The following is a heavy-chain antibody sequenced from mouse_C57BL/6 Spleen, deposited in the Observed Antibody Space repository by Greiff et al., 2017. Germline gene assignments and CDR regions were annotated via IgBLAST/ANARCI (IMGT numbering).Heavy chain of an antibody. CDR2: INPNNGGT. J-gene: IGHJ2*01. CDR3: ARGITSVVGYFDY. V-gene: IGHV1-18*01. Sequence: VQLQQSGPELVKPGASVKIPCKASGYTFTDYNMDWVKQSHGQSLEWIGDINPNNGGTNYNQKFKGKATLTADKSSSTAYMQLRSLTSEDTAVYYCARGITSVVGYFDYWGQGNTLTVSS. D-gene: IGHD1-1*01. CDR1: GYTFTDYN.